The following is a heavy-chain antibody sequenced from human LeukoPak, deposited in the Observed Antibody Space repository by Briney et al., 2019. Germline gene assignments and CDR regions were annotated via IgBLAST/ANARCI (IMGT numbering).Heavy chain of an antibody. J-gene: IGHJ6*03. CDR1: GGSFSGYY. CDR2: INHSGST. V-gene: IGHV4-34*01. Sequence: SETLSLTCAVYGGSFSGYYWSWIRQPPGKGLEWIGEINHSGSTNYNPSLKSRDNISVDTSKNQFSLKLSSVTAADTAVYYCARGDRVRQHYYYMDVWGKGTTVTVSS. D-gene: IGHD6-6*01. CDR3: ARGDRVRQHYYYMDV.